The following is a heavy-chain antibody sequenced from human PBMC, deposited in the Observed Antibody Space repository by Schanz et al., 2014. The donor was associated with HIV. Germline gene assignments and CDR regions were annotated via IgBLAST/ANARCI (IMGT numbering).Heavy chain of an antibody. D-gene: IGHD2-15*01. J-gene: IGHJ5*01. Sequence: QLVESGGGVVQPGRSLRLSCAASGFTFSTYGMHWVRQGPGKGLEWVAAIWHDGSKTSYADSVQGRFTISRDNIKKTVSLQMNSLRADDTAVYYCARGGGHCSDGSCYDWIDSWGQGTLVTVSS. CDR2: IWHDGSKT. V-gene: IGHV3-33*08. CDR3: ARGGGHCSDGSCYDWIDS. CDR1: GFTFSTYG.